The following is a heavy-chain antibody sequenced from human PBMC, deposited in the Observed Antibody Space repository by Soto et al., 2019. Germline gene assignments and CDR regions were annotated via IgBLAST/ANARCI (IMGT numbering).Heavy chain of an antibody. CDR3: ARGVTGTLTHYYYMDV. D-gene: IGHD1-20*01. CDR2: IYYSGST. J-gene: IGHJ6*03. Sequence: PSETLSLTCSVSGGSISSGGYYWSWIRQHPGKGLEWIGYIYYSGSTYYNPSLKSRVTISVDTSKNQFSLKLSSVTAADTAVYYCARGVTGTLTHYYYMDVWGKGTTVTVS. CDR1: GGSISSGGYY. V-gene: IGHV4-31*03.